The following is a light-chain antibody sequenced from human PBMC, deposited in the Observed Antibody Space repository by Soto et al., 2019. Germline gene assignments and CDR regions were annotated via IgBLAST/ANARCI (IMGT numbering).Light chain of an antibody. CDR2: GAS. V-gene: IGKV3-15*01. CDR1: QSVSNN. Sequence: EIVMTQSPATLSVSPGERATLSCRASQSVSNNLVWYQQKPGQAPRLLIYGASTRATVIPARFSGSGSGTEFTLTISSLQSEDFAIDYCQQYKNWPRKFGQGTKVEIK. J-gene: IGKJ1*01. CDR3: QQYKNWPRK.